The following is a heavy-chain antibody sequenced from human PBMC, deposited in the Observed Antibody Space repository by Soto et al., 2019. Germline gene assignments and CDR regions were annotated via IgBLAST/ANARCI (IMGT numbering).Heavy chain of an antibody. Sequence: SEILSLTCTGSRGSISSSSYYWGWIRQPPGKGLEWIGSIYYSGSTYYNPSLKSRVTISVDTSKNQFSLKLSSVTAADTAVYYCAAAGYDSSGYYYGAFDIWGQGTMVTVSS. V-gene: IGHV4-39*01. CDR3: AAAGYDSSGYYYGAFDI. J-gene: IGHJ3*02. D-gene: IGHD3-22*01. CDR2: IYYSGST. CDR1: RGSISSSSYY.